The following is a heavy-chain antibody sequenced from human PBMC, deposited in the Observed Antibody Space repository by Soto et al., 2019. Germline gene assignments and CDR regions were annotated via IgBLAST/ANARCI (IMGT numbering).Heavy chain of an antibody. V-gene: IGHV3-49*03. Sequence: GGSLRLSCTTSGFTFGDHDMSWLRQAPGKGLEWLGFIRGKAYGGTTEYAASVKGRFAMSRDDSQGIAYLQMNSLKTEDTAVYYCARVGCTSTSCYYLFDFWGQGSLVTVSS. D-gene: IGHD2-2*01. CDR3: ARVGCTSTSCYYLFDF. J-gene: IGHJ4*02. CDR1: GFTFGDHD. CDR2: IRGKAYGGTT.